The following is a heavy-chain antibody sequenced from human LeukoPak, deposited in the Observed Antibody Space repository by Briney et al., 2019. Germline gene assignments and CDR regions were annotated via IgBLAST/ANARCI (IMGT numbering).Heavy chain of an antibody. J-gene: IGHJ4*02. CDR2: IYYSGST. D-gene: IGHD3-3*01. V-gene: IGHV4-39*01. CDR3: AKLWGTIFGVAPYYFDY. CDR1: GESISSSSDY. Sequence: SETLSLTCIVSGESISSSSDYWGWVRQPPGKVLEWIGSIYYSGSTFYNPSLRSRVAISVDTSKNQFSLKLSSVTAADTAVYYCAKLWGTIFGVAPYYFDYWGQGTLVTVSS.